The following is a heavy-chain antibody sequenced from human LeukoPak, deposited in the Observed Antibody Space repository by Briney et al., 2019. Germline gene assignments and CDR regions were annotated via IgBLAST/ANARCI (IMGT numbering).Heavy chain of an antibody. J-gene: IGHJ4*02. D-gene: IGHD3-10*01. CDR1: GGSISSSSYY. V-gene: IGHV4-39*01. Sequence: SETLSLTCTVSGGSISSSSYYWGWIRQPPGKGLEWIGSIYYSGSTYYNPSLKSRVTISVDTSKNQFSLKLSSVTAADTAVYYCARREVYYHGSGSYPFPDYWGQGTLDTVSS. CDR2: IYYSGST. CDR3: ARREVYYHGSGSYPFPDY.